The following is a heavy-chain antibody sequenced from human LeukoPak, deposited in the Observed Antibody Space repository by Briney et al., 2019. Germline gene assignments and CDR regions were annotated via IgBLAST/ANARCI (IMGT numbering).Heavy chain of an antibody. CDR2: IYYSGST. CDR1: GGSISSGDYY. Sequence: PSETLSLTCTVSGGSISSGDYYWSWIRQPPGKGLEWIGYIYYSGSTYYNPSLKSRVTISVDTSKNQFSLKLSSVTAADTAVYYCARSMVRGVLNWFDSWGQGTLVTVSS. J-gene: IGHJ5*01. D-gene: IGHD3-10*01. CDR3: ARSMVRGVLNWFDS. V-gene: IGHV4-30-4*01.